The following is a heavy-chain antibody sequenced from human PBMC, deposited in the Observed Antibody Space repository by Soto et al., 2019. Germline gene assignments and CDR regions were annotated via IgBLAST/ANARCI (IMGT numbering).Heavy chain of an antibody. CDR1: GGSISGGGYY. CDR3: ARGRYSSSSVFDI. D-gene: IGHD6-6*01. J-gene: IGHJ3*02. CDR2: IYYSGST. V-gene: IGHV4-31*03. Sequence: SETLSLTCTVSGGSISGGGYYWSWIRQHPGKGLEWIGYIYYSGSTYYNPSLKSRVTISVDTSKNQFYLKLSSVTDADTAVYYCARGRYSSSSVFDIWGQGTMVTVSS.